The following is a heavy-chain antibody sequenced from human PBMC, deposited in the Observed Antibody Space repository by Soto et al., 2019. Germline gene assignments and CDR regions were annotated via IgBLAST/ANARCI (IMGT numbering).Heavy chain of an antibody. V-gene: IGHV4-39*01. Sequence: SETLSLTCTVSSASISSSSYTWGWIRQPPGIVLLCIVSIYFFGLIYYHPSLNSRVTVSVDSSKYQFSLKVTSVTAADTAVYYCARLHGYCISSSCHGHYAMDVWGQGTTVS. CDR2: IYFFGLI. J-gene: IGHJ6*02. CDR1: SASISSSSYT. CDR3: ARLHGYCISSSCHGHYAMDV. D-gene: IGHD2-2*01.